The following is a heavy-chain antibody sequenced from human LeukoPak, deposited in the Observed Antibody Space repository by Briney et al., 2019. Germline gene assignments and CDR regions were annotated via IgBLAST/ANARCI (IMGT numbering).Heavy chain of an antibody. CDR3: ARNLDS. Sequence: GGSLRLSCAASGFTFSSYTMHWVRQAPGKGLEYVSGISSTWINTYYADSVKGRFTISRDNSKNTLYLQMGSLRAEDMAVYYCARNLDSWGQGALVTISS. CDR2: ISSTWINT. J-gene: IGHJ5*01. CDR1: GFTFSSYT. V-gene: IGHV3-64*02.